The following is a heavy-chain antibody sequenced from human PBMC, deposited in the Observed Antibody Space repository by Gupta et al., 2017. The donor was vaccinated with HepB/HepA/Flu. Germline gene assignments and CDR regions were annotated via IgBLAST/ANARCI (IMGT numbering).Heavy chain of an antibody. Sequence: QVQLVESGGGVVQPGLSLRLSCAASGFTFISYGMHWVRQAPGKGVEWVAVISQDGSNKYDADSGKGRLTSSRENSKNTLYLKMKSRRAEDTAVYYCAKDEVRSTTGTTGEGAFDYWGQGTLVTVSS. D-gene: IGHD4-17*01. CDR3: AKDEVRSTTGTTGEGAFDY. J-gene: IGHJ4*02. CDR2: ISQDGSNK. CDR1: GFTFISYG. V-gene: IGHV3-30*18.